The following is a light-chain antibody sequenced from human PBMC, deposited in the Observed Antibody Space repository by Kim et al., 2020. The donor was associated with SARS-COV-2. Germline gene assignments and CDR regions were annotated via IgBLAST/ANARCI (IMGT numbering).Light chain of an antibody. CDR2: DVS. CDR3: SSCTTSSTKV. V-gene: IGLV2-14*03. Sequence: QSALTQPASVSGSPGQSITTTCTGTSSDVGGNDYVSWYQHHPGKVPKLMIYDVSKRPSGVSNRFSGSKSGNTASLTITGLQAEDEPDDFCSSCTTSSTKVYGSGSEVTV. J-gene: IGLJ1*01. CDR1: SSDVGGNDY.